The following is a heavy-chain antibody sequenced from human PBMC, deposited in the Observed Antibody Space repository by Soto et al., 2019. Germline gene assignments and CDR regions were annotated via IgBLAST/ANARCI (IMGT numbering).Heavy chain of an antibody. CDR2: ISGSGGST. CDR3: ANKGGDWNYVGYFDY. J-gene: IGHJ4*02. Sequence: GGSLRLSCAASGFTFSSYAMSWVRQAPGKGLEWVSAISGSGGSTYYADSVKGRFTISRDNSKNTLYLQMNSLRAEDTAVYYCANKGGDWNYVGYFDYWGQGTLVTVSS. V-gene: IGHV3-23*01. CDR1: GFTFSSYA. D-gene: IGHD1-7*01.